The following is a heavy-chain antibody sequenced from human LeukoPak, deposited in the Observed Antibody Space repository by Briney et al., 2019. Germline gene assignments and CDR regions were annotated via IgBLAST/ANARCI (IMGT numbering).Heavy chain of an antibody. CDR2: IYTSGST. Sequence: SETLSLTCTVSGGSISSGSYYWSWIRQPAGKGLEWIGRIYTSGSTNYNPSLKSRVTISVDTSKNQFSLKLSSVTAADTAVYYCARDSDYWGQGTLVTVSS. V-gene: IGHV4-61*02. CDR1: GGSISSGSYY. J-gene: IGHJ4*02. CDR3: ARDSDY.